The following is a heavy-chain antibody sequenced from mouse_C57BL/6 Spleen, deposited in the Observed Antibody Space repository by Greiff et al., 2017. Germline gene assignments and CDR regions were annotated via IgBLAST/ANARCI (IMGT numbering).Heavy chain of an antibody. CDR3: ARDYSNYVDAMDY. J-gene: IGHJ4*01. Sequence: DVMLVESGGGLVKPGGSLKLSCAASGFTFSDYGMHWVRQAPEKGLEWVAYISSGSSTIYYADTVKGRFTISRDNAKNTLFLQMTSLRSEDTAMYYCARDYSNYVDAMDYWGQGTSVTVSS. CDR1: GFTFSDYG. D-gene: IGHD2-5*01. CDR2: ISSGSSTI. V-gene: IGHV5-17*01.